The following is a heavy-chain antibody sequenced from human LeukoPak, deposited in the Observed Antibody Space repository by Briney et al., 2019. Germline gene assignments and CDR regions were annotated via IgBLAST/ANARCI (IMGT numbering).Heavy chain of an antibody. Sequence: GGSLRLSCAASGFTFSSYWMSWVRQAPGKGLEWVANIKQDGSEKYYVDSVKGRFTISRDNAKNSLYLQMNSQRAEDTAVYYCARDLSSGWYDDAFDIWGQGTMVTVSS. CDR1: GFTFSSYW. D-gene: IGHD6-19*01. CDR3: ARDLSSGWYDDAFDI. J-gene: IGHJ3*02. CDR2: IKQDGSEK. V-gene: IGHV3-7*03.